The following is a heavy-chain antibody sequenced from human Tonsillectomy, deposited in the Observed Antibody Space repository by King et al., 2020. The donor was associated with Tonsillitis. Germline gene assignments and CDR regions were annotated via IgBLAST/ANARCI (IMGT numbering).Heavy chain of an antibody. Sequence: VQLVESGGGVVQPGRSLRLSCAASGFTFTSYGMHWVRQAPGKGLEWGAVISYDGSDKYYADSVKGRFTISRDNSKNTLYLQMNSLRVEDTAVYYCAKDLYYYDSSGYLDYWGQGTVVTVSS. CDR3: AKDLYYYDSSGYLDY. D-gene: IGHD3-22*01. CDR1: GFTFTSYG. V-gene: IGHV3-30*18. J-gene: IGHJ4*02. CDR2: ISYDGSDK.